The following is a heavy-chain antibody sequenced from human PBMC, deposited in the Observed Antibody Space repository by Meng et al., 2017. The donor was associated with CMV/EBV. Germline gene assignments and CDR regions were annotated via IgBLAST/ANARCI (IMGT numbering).Heavy chain of an antibody. D-gene: IGHD2-2*01. CDR2: INHSGST. V-gene: IGHV4-34*01. Sequence: SETLSLTCAVYGGSFSGYYWSWIRQPPGKGLEWIGEINHSGSTNYNPPLKSRVTISVDTSKNQFSLKLSSVTAADTAVYYCARVQRYCSSTSCYPPYYYYGMDVWGQGTTVTVSS. CDR3: ARVQRYCSSTSCYPPYYYYGMDV. J-gene: IGHJ6*02. CDR1: GGSFSGYY.